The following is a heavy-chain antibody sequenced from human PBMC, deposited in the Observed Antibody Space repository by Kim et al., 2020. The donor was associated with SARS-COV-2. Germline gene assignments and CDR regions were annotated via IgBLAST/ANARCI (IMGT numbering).Heavy chain of an antibody. D-gene: IGHD3-10*01. V-gene: IGHV3-23*01. CDR1: GFAFSKYA. Sequence: GGSLRLTCLGSGFAFSKYAMTWVRQAPGRGLEWDSIISGGGAGTYYADSVKGRFTISRDNSKNTLFVEMNGLRAEDTAIYYCAKDHYSGSGSKSYFDSWGQGTLVTVSS. CDR3: AKDHYSGSGSKSYFDS. J-gene: IGHJ4*02. CDR2: ISGGGAGT.